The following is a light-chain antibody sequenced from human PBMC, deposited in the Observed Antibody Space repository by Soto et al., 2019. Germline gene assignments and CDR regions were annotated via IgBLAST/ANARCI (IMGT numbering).Light chain of an antibody. CDR2: DAS. CDR1: QSVSSY. CDR3: QQRSNWPPWT. Sequence: EIVLTQSPATLSFSPGERATLSCRASQSVSSYLAWYQQKPGQAPRLPIYDASNRATGIPARFSGSGSGTDFTLSISSLEPEDFEVYYCQQRSNWPPWTVGQGTKVDSK. V-gene: IGKV3-11*01. J-gene: IGKJ1*01.